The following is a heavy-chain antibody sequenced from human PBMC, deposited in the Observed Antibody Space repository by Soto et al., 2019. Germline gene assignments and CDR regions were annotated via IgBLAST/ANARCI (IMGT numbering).Heavy chain of an antibody. V-gene: IGHV1-69*13. D-gene: IGHD5-12*01. J-gene: IGHJ5*02. CDR1: GGTFSSYA. CDR2: IIPIFGTA. CDR3: ARDSGTVATIYNRFDP. Sequence: SVKVSCKASGGTFSSYAISWARQAPGQGLEWMGGIIPIFGTANYAQKFQGRVTITADESTSTAYMELSSLRSEDTAVYYCARDSGTVATIYNRFDPWGQGTLVTVSS.